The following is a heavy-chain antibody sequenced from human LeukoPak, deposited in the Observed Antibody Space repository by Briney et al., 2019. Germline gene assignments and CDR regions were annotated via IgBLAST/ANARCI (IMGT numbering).Heavy chain of an antibody. CDR3: ARPIVGATRGLDY. J-gene: IGHJ4*02. CDR2: IYYSGNT. D-gene: IGHD1-26*01. Sequence: SETLSLTCTVSGVSISTSTYYWAWIRQPPGKGLEWIGSIYYSGNTYYNPSLKSRVTISVDTSKNQFSLKLSSVTAPDTAVYYCARPIVGATRGLDYWGQGTLVTVSS. V-gene: IGHV4-39*01. CDR1: GVSISTSTYY.